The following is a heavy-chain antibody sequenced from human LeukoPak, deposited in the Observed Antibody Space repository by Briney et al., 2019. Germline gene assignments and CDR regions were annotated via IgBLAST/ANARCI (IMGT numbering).Heavy chain of an antibody. CDR2: ISGSGGST. Sequence: GGSLRLSCAASGFTFSSYAMSWVRQAPGKGLEWVSAISGSGGSTYYADSAKGRFTISRDNSKNTLYLQMNSLRAEDTAVYYCAKDLGYTSCLDYWGQGTLVTVSS. V-gene: IGHV3-23*01. D-gene: IGHD2-2*01. CDR3: AKDLGYTSCLDY. J-gene: IGHJ4*02. CDR1: GFTFSSYA.